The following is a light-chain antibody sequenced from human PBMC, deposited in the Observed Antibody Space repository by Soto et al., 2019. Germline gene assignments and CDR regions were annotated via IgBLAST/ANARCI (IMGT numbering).Light chain of an antibody. CDR3: QQRSNWPPLT. CDR1: QNVSSY. Sequence: IVLTQSPATLSLSPVERGTLSCRASQNVSSYLAWYQQKPGQAPRLLIYDASNRAIGIPARFSGSGSGTDFTLTISSLQPEDFAVYFCQQRSNWPPLTFGGGTKVDIK. CDR2: DAS. V-gene: IGKV3-11*01. J-gene: IGKJ4*01.